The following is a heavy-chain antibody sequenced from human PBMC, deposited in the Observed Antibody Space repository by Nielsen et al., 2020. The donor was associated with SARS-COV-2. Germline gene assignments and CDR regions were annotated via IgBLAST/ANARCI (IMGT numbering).Heavy chain of an antibody. V-gene: IGHV3-11*01. D-gene: IGHD3-3*01. CDR1: GFTFSNYW. CDR3: ARALSITIFGVVIINYFDY. J-gene: IGHJ4*02. CDR2: ISSSGSTI. Sequence: GGSLRLSCAASGFTFSNYWMTWVRQAPGKGLEWVSYISSSGSTIYYADSVKGRFTISRDNAKNSLYLQMNSLRAEDTAVYYCARALSITIFGVVIINYFDYWGQGTLVTVSS.